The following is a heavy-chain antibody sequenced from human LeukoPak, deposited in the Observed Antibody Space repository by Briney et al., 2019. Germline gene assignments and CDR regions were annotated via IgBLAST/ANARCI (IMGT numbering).Heavy chain of an antibody. Sequence: PGGSLRLSCAASGGTFSSYEMNWIRQAPGKGLEWVSYISSSGSTIYYAASVKGRFTISRDNAKNSLYMQMTGLSAEDTAVYYCAELGISMIGGVWGKGTTVTISS. CDR3: AELGISMIGGV. CDR2: ISSSGSTI. CDR1: GGTFSSYE. D-gene: IGHD3-10*02. V-gene: IGHV3-48*03. J-gene: IGHJ6*04.